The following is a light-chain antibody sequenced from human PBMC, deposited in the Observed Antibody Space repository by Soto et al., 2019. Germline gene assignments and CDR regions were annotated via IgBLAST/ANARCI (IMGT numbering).Light chain of an antibody. V-gene: IGKV1-5*01. CDR1: QTISSW. CDR2: DAS. CDR3: QHYNSYSEA. Sequence: DIQMTQSPSTLSGSVGDRVTITCRASQTISSWLAWYQQKPGKAPKLLIYDASSLESGVPSRFSGSGSGTEFTLTISSLQPDDFATYYCQHYNSYSEAFGQGTKMDIK. J-gene: IGKJ1*01.